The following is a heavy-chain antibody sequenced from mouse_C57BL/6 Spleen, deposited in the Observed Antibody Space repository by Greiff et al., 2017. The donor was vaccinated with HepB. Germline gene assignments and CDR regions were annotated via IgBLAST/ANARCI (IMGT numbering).Heavy chain of an antibody. V-gene: IGHV1-50*01. D-gene: IGHD4-1*01. CDR2: IDPSDSYT. Sequence: QVQLKQPGAELVKPGASVKLSCKASGYTFTSYWMQWVKQRPGQGLEWIGEIDPSDSYTNYNQKFKGKATLTVDTSSSTAYMQLSSLTSEDSAVYYCARGAPNPYYAMDYWGQGTSVTVSS. CDR3: ARGAPNPYYAMDY. CDR1: GYTFTSYW. J-gene: IGHJ4*01.